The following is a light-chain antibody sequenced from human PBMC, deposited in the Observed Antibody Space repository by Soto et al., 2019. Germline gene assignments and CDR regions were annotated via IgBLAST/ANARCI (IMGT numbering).Light chain of an antibody. CDR3: QQYNNYPYT. Sequence: DIQMTQSPSTLSASVRDKVTITCRASQNINRWLAWYQQKPGKAPKLLIYKASTLESGVPSRFSGGGSGTEFTLTVSSLQPDDSATYYCQQYNNYPYTFGQGTKVDIK. J-gene: IGKJ2*01. V-gene: IGKV1-5*03. CDR1: QNINRW. CDR2: KAS.